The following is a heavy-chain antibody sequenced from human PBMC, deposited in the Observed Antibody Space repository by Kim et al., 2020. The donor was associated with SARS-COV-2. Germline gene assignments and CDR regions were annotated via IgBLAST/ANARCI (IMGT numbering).Heavy chain of an antibody. J-gene: IGHJ4*02. Sequence: GNPTYAQGFTGRFVFSLDTSVSTAYLQISSLKAEDTAVYYCARALLPNDYWGQGTLVTVSS. CDR3: ARALLPNDY. CDR2: GNP. V-gene: IGHV7-4-1*02.